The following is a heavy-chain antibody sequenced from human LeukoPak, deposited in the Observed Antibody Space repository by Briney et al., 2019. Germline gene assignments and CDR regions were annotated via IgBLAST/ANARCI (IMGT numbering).Heavy chain of an antibody. CDR3: ARIERITISRYYYGMDV. CDR1: GGTFSSYA. Sequence: VASVKVSCKASGGTFSSYAISWVRQAPGQGLEWMGRIIPILGIANYAQKFQGRVTITADKSTSTAYMELSSLRSEDTAVYYCARIERITISRYYYGMDVWGQGTTVTVSS. D-gene: IGHD3-9*01. J-gene: IGHJ6*02. V-gene: IGHV1-69*04. CDR2: IIPILGIA.